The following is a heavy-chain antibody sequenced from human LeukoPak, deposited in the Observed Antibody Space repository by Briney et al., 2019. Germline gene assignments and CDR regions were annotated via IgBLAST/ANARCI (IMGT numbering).Heavy chain of an antibody. J-gene: IGHJ3*02. V-gene: IGHV5-51*01. Sequence: GAPLQISCKSSGSIFTRYWIGWVRQLPGKGLEWMGIIYPGDSDTRYSPSFQGQVTISADKPISTAYLQWSSLKASDTARYYCARPRVYDILTGYYKGAFDIWGQGTMVSVSS. CDR3: ARPRVYDILTGYYKGAFDI. D-gene: IGHD3-9*01. CDR2: IYPGDSDT. CDR1: GSIFTRYW.